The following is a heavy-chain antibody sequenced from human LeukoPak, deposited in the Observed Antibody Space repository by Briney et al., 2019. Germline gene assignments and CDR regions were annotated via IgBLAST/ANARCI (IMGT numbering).Heavy chain of an antibody. CDR3: ARAAVAGPFDY. D-gene: IGHD6-19*01. V-gene: IGHV3-21*01. J-gene: IGHJ4*02. CDR1: GFTFSSYS. CDR2: ISSSSSYI. Sequence: GGSLRLSCAASGFTFSSYSINWVRQAPGKGLEWVSSISSSSSYIYYADSVKGRFTISRDNAKNSLYLQMNSLRAEDTAVYYCARAAVAGPFDYWGQGTLVTVSS.